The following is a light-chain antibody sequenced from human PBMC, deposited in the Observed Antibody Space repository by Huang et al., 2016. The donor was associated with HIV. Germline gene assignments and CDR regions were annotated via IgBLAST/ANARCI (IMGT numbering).Light chain of an antibody. V-gene: IGKV3-20*01. CDR2: GAS. Sequence: EIVLTQSPGTLSWSPGERTTLSCRASQSVRISSLAWYQQKHGHSPRLLICGASNRATAIPDRFSGSGSATDFTLTISRLEPEDFAVYYCQQYGSSPLTFGGGTKVEIK. J-gene: IGKJ4*01. CDR1: QSVRISS. CDR3: QQYGSSPLT.